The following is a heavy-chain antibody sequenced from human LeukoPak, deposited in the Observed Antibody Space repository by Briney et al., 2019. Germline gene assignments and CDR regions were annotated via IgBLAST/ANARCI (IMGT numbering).Heavy chain of an antibody. Sequence: GGSLRLSCVASGFAFSDDSMNWVRQPPGKGLEWVSSISSTSTYIYYADSVKGRFTISRDDARNSLFLQMNNLRVDDSAVYYCAREYTAMAYDYWGQGNLVTVSS. CDR1: GFAFSDDS. D-gene: IGHD5-18*01. J-gene: IGHJ4*02. CDR3: AREYTAMAYDY. V-gene: IGHV3-21*01. CDR2: ISSTSTYI.